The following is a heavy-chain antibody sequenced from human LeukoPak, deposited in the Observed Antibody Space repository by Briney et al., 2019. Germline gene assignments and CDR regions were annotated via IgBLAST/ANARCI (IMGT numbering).Heavy chain of an antibody. CDR1: GYTFTIYG. CDR3: ARVYYYDSSGYYDIDY. D-gene: IGHD3-22*01. V-gene: IGHV1-18*01. J-gene: IGHJ4*02. Sequence: ASVKVSCKASGYTFTIYGISWVRQAPGQGLEWMGWISAYNGNTNYAQKLRGRVTITTDTSTSTAYMELRSLRSDDTAVYYCARVYYYDSSGYYDIDYWGQGTLVTVSS. CDR2: ISAYNGNT.